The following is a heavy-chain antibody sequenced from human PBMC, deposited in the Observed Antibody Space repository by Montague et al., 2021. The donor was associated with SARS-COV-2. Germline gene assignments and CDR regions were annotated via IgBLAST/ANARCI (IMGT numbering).Heavy chain of an antibody. J-gene: IGHJ3*02. V-gene: IGHV4-34*01. CDR2: INHSGST. CDR1: GGSFSGYY. Sequence: SETLSLTCAVYGGSFSGYYWSWIRQPPGKGLEWIGEINHSGSTYYKPSLKSRVTIYVDTSKNQFSLKLSSVTAADTAVYYCARHSGRDTIFGVITIPDAFDIWGQGTTVTVSS. D-gene: IGHD3-3*01. CDR3: ARHSGRDTIFGVITIPDAFDI.